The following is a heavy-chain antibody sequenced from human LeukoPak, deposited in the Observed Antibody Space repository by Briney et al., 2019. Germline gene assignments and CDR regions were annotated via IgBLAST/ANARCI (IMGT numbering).Heavy chain of an antibody. CDR1: GGSISSGGYY. CDR3: ASQYCIGGSCYDWFDP. D-gene: IGHD2-15*01. Sequence: SQTLSLTCTVSGGSISSGGYYWSWIRQHPGKGLEWIGYFYYSGSTYYNPSLKSRVTISVDTSKNQFSLKLSSVTAADTAVYYCASQYCIGGSCYDWFDPWGQGTLVTVCS. CDR2: FYYSGST. V-gene: IGHV4-31*03. J-gene: IGHJ5*02.